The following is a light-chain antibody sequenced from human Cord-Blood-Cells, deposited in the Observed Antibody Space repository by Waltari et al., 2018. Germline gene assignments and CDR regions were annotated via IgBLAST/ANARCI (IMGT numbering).Light chain of an antibody. CDR1: QSVSLY. V-gene: IGKV3-11*01. Sequence: EIVLTQSPATLSLSPGERATISCRASQSVSLYLAWYQQKPGQAPRPLIYDAANWATGMPARFIGSGSETEFTLTISSLEPEEFAVYDCQQRSNWPPLFTFGPGTKVDIK. CDR3: QQRSNWPPLFT. CDR2: DAA. J-gene: IGKJ3*01.